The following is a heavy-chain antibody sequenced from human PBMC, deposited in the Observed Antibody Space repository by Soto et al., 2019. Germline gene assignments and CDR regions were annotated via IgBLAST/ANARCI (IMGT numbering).Heavy chain of an antibody. Sequence: QVQLQESGPGLVKPSETLSLTCTVSGGSISSYYWSWIRQPPGKGLEWIGYIYYSGSTNYNPSLKSRVTISVDTSKNQFALQRGSVTAADTAVYYCARFNWYFDLWGRGTLVTVSS. CDR2: IYYSGST. V-gene: IGHV4-59*08. CDR1: GGSISSYY. J-gene: IGHJ2*01. CDR3: ARFNWYFDL.